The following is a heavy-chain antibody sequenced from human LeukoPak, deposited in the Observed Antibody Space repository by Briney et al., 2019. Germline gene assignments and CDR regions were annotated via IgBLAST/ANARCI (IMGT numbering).Heavy chain of an antibody. V-gene: IGHV3-66*01. CDR2: IYSGGST. CDR3: ARDFYDSSGYYLYFDY. CDR1: GFTVSSNY. J-gene: IGHJ4*02. Sequence: GGSLRLSCAASGFTVSSNYMSWVRQAPGKGLEWVSVIYSGGSTYYADSVKGRFTISRDNSKNTLYLQMNSLRAEDTAVYYCARDFYDSSGYYLYFDYWGQGTLVTVSS. D-gene: IGHD3-22*01.